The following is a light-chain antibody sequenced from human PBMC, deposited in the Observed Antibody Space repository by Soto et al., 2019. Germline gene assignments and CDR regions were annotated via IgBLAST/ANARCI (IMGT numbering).Light chain of an antibody. Sequence: IVLTQSPATLSLSPGERATLSCTASQHVTTTYIAWYQQKFGQAPRLLIYGASTRVTGTPDRFTGGGFGTDFTLTISRVEPEDLAVYYCQQYDSSFTFGGGTKVEMK. CDR1: QHVTTTY. CDR3: QQYDSSFT. CDR2: GAS. V-gene: IGKV3-20*01. J-gene: IGKJ4*01.